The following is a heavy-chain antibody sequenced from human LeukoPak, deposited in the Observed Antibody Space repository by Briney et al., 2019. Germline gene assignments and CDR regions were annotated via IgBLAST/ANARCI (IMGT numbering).Heavy chain of an antibody. D-gene: IGHD6-19*01. Sequence: NTSETLSLTCAVYGGSFSGYYWSWIRQPPGKGLEWIGEINHSGSTNYNPSLKSRVTISVDTSENQFSLKLSSVTAADTAVYYCARATRYSSGWSRYYFDYWGQGTLVTVSS. CDR1: GGSFSGYY. J-gene: IGHJ4*02. CDR3: ARATRYSSGWSRYYFDY. CDR2: INHSGST. V-gene: IGHV4-34*01.